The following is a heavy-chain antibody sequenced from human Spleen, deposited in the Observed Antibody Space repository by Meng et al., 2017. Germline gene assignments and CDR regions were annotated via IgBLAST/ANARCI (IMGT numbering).Heavy chain of an antibody. CDR1: DFTFSGSD. CDR3: TIYSNGHI. D-gene: IGHD3-22*01. J-gene: IGHJ3*02. Sequence: GESLKISCAASDFTFSGSDVHWVRQASGKGLEWVGRITNKANTYATTYAASVKGRFTISRDDSRNTAFLQMNSLKTEDTALYYCTIYSNGHIWGQGTMVTVSS. V-gene: IGHV3-73*01. CDR2: ITNKANTYAT.